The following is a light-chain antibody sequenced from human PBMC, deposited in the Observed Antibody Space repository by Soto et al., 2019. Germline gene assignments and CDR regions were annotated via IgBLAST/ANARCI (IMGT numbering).Light chain of an antibody. CDR2: GAS. V-gene: IGKV3-20*01. CDR3: QQYGGSPRT. Sequence: EIVLTQSPCTLSLSPGEGATLSCRASQSISSNFLAWYQQKRGQAPRLLIHGASNRATGIPDRFSGSGSGTDFTLTITRLEPEDFAVYYCQQYGGSPRTFGQGTKVEV. J-gene: IGKJ1*01. CDR1: QSISSNF.